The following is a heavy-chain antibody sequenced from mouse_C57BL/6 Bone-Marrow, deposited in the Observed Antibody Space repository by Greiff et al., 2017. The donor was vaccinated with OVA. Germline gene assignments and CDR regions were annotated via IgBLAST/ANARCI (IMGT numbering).Heavy chain of an antibody. Sequence: EVKLMESGGGLVQPGGSMKLSCVASGFTFSNYWMNWVRQSPEKGLEWVAQIRLKSDNYATHYAESVKGRFTISRDDSKSSVYLQMNNLRAEDTGIYYCTTTVVPRLGFAYWGQGTLVTVSA. V-gene: IGHV6-3*01. CDR1: GFTFSNYW. D-gene: IGHD1-1*01. J-gene: IGHJ3*01. CDR3: TTTVVPRLGFAY. CDR2: IRLKSDNYAT.